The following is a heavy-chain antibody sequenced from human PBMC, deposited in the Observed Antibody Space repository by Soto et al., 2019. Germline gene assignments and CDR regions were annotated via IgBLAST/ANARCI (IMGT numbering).Heavy chain of an antibody. V-gene: IGHV4-61*01. Sequence: SETLSLTCTVSGGSVSSGSYYWSWIRQPPGKGLEWIGYIYYSGSTNYNPSLKSRVTISVDTSKNQFSLKLSSVTAADTAVYYCARGEAVGMATISHYYYYGMDVWGQGTTVTVS. CDR3: ARGEAVGMATISHYYYYGMDV. J-gene: IGHJ6*02. CDR2: IYYSGST. CDR1: GGSVSSGSYY. D-gene: IGHD5-12*01.